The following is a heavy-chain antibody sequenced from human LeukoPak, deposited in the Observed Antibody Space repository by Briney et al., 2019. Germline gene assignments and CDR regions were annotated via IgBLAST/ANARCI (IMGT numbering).Heavy chain of an antibody. CDR3: ARGPMGYCSGGSCYGMDV. J-gene: IGHJ6*02. CDR1: GGSISSYY. CDR2: ISYSGST. V-gene: IGHV4-59*01. Sequence: SETLSLTCTVSGGSISSYYWSWIRQPPGKGLEWIGYISYSGSTNYNPSLKSRVTTSVDTSKNQFSLKLSSVTAADTAVYYCARGPMGYCSGGSCYGMDVWGQGTTVTVSS. D-gene: IGHD2-15*01.